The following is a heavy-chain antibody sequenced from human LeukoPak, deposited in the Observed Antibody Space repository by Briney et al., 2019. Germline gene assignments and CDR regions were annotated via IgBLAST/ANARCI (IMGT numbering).Heavy chain of an antibody. CDR2: ISDTGRRT. D-gene: IGHD5-18*01. CDR1: GFTFSDYA. J-gene: IGHJ4*02. CDR3: ARHDSFIPY. Sequence: GGSLRLSCAASGFTFSDYARSWVRQAAGKGLEWVSGISDTGRRTYYTDSVKGRFTISRDDSKKTVYLQMKTLTAEDTAIYFCARHDSFIPYWGQGTLVTVSS. V-gene: IGHV3-23*01.